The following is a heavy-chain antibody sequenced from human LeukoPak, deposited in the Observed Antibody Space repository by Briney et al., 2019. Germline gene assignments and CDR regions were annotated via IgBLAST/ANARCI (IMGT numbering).Heavy chain of an antibody. CDR3: ARGGLANYFDY. J-gene: IGHJ4*02. CDR1: GGSFSGYY. D-gene: IGHD3/OR15-3a*01. CDR2: INHSGTT. V-gene: IGHV4-34*01. Sequence: TSETLSLTCVVYGGSFSGYYWSWIRQPPGKGLEWIGEINHSGTTNYSSSLKSRVTISVDTSKNQFSLKLTSVTAADTAVYYCARGGLANYFDYWGQGTLVPVSS.